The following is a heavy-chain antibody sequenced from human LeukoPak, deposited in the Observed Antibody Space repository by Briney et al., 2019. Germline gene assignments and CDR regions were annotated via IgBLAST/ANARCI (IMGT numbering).Heavy chain of an antibody. CDR2: ITDGADT. J-gene: IGHJ4*02. Sequence: GGSLRLSCAASGFPFGSYAMTWVRHAPGKGLESVSVITDGADTYYADSVKGRFTISRDNSQNTVHLQMDNLRPDDTAVYYCAKVDYWSPENYLDSWGQGTLVTVSS. D-gene: IGHD1-1*01. V-gene: IGHV3-23*01. CDR1: GFPFGSYA. CDR3: AKVDYWSPENYLDS.